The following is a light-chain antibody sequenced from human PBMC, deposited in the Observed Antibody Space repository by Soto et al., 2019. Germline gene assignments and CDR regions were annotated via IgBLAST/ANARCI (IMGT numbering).Light chain of an antibody. CDR2: GAS. Sequence: EIEMTQSPATLSVSPGERATLSCRASQSVRSNLVWYQQPPGQAPRLLIYGASTRATGIPARFSGSGSGTEFTLTISSLQSEDFAVYYCQQYNSWPRTFGQGTKVEIK. V-gene: IGKV3-15*01. CDR1: QSVRSN. J-gene: IGKJ1*01. CDR3: QQYNSWPRT.